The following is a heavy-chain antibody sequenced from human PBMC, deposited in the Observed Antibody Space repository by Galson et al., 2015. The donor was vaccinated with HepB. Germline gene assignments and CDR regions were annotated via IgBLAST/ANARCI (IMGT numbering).Heavy chain of an antibody. V-gene: IGHV3-9*01. J-gene: IGHJ3*02. Sequence: SLRLSCAASGFTFDDYAMHWVRQAPGKGLEWVSGISWNSGSIGYADSVKGRFTISRDNAKNSLYLQMNSLRAEDTALYYCAKDLQQPRRGAFDIWGQGTMVTVSS. D-gene: IGHD6-13*01. CDR3: AKDLQQPRRGAFDI. CDR1: GFTFDDYA. CDR2: ISWNSGSI.